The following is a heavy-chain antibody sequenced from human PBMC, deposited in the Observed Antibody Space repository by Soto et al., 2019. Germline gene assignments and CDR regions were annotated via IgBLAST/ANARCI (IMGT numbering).Heavy chain of an antibody. CDR2: IWYDGSNK. Sequence: QVQLVESGGGVVQPGRSLRLSCAASGFTFSSYGMHWVRQAPGKGLEWVAVIWYDGSNKYYADSVKGRFTISRDNSKNTLYLQMNSLRAEGTAVYYCARERKDYYDSSGFLGWGQGTLVTVSS. CDR1: GFTFSSYG. V-gene: IGHV3-33*01. CDR3: ARERKDYYDSSGFLG. J-gene: IGHJ4*02. D-gene: IGHD3-22*01.